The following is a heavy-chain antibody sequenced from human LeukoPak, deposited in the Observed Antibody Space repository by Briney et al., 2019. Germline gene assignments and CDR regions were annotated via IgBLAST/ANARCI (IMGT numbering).Heavy chain of an antibody. J-gene: IGHJ4*02. V-gene: IGHV4-39*01. CDR3: ARSVDSLLNFDY. Sequence: SETLSLACTVSGRSISSSSYYWGWIRQPPGKGLEWIGSIFYSGSTYYNPSLKSRVTIDVYTSKIQLSLKLSSVTAADTAVYYCARSVDSLLNFDYWGQGTLVTVSS. D-gene: IGHD3-22*01. CDR1: GRSISSSSYY. CDR2: IFYSGST.